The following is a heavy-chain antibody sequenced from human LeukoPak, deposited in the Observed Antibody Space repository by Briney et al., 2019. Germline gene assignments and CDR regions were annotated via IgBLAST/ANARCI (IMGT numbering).Heavy chain of an antibody. CDR1: GGSISSYY. CDR3: ARTYYDILTGYYIGNWFDP. D-gene: IGHD3-9*01. Sequence: SETLSLTCTVSGGSISSYYWSRIRQPPGKGLEWIGYIYYSGSTNYNPSLKSRVTISVDTSKNQFSLKLSSVTAADTAVYYCARTYYDILTGYYIGNWFDPWGQGTLVTVSS. CDR2: IYYSGST. J-gene: IGHJ5*02. V-gene: IGHV4-59*01.